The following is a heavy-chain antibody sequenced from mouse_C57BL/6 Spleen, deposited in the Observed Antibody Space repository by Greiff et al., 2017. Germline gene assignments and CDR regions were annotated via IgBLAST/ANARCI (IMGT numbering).Heavy chain of an antibody. J-gene: IGHJ2*01. CDR1: GYTFTDYY. Sequence: VQLQQSGPELVKPGASVKISCKASGYTFTDYYMNWVKQSHGKSLEWIGDINPNNGGTSYNQKFKGKATLSVDKSSSTAYMELRSLTSADSAVYYCARGNWDVNFDSWGPGTTLTVSS. CDR3: ARGNWDVNFDS. V-gene: IGHV1-26*01. CDR2: INPNNGGT. D-gene: IGHD4-1*01.